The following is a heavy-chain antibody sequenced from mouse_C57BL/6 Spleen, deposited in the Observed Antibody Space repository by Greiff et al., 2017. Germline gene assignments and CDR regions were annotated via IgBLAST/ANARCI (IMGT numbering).Heavy chain of an antibody. CDR3: ERRTLYDGSSYGYFDV. D-gene: IGHD1-1*01. CDR1: GYTFTSYW. J-gene: IGHJ1*03. CDR2: IDPSDSYT. V-gene: IGHV1-50*01. Sequence: VQLQQPGAELVKPGASVKLSCKASGYTFTSYWMQWVKQRPGQGLEWIGEIDPSDSYTNYNQQFKGKATLTVDTSSSPAYMQLSSLTSEDSAVYYCERRTLYDGSSYGYFDVWGTGTTVTVSS.